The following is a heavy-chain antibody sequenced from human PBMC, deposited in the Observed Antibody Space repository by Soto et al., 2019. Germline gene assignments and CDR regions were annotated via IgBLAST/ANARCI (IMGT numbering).Heavy chain of an antibody. D-gene: IGHD2-2*01. Sequence: SETLSLTCTVSVGSISSYYWSWIRQPPGKGLEWIGYIYYSGGTNYNPSLKSRVTISVDRSKNQFSLKLSSVTAADTAVYYCARVPDRWGQGTLVTVSS. CDR2: IYYSGGT. CDR3: ARVPDR. V-gene: IGHV4-59*12. J-gene: IGHJ5*02. CDR1: VGSISSYY.